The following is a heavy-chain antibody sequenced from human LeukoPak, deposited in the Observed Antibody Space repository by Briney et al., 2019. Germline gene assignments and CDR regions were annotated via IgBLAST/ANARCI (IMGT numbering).Heavy chain of an antibody. D-gene: IGHD3-10*01. Sequence: PGGSLRLSCAVSGFTFSSYNMNWVRQAPGKGLEWVSSITSSSRYIYYADSVKGRFTISRDNAKNSVYLHMNSLRAEDTAVYYCAKLGKTENHYGSGRFSYYYYMDVWGKGTTVAISS. J-gene: IGHJ6*03. V-gene: IGHV3-21*01. CDR3: AKLGKTENHYGSGRFSYYYYMDV. CDR1: GFTFSSYN. CDR2: ITSSSRYI.